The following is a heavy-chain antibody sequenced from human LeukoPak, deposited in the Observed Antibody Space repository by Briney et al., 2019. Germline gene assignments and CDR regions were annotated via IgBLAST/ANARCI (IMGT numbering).Heavy chain of an antibody. J-gene: IGHJ4*02. Sequence: GGSLRLSCAASGYTFSSYIMNWVRQAPGKGLEWVSSISSSSSYIYYADSVKGRFTISRDNARNSLYLQVNSLRAEDTAVYYCARDGQDYYDSSGYLHYWGQGALVTVSS. CDR2: ISSSSSYI. V-gene: IGHV3-21*01. CDR1: GYTFSSYI. D-gene: IGHD3-22*01. CDR3: ARDGQDYYDSSGYLHY.